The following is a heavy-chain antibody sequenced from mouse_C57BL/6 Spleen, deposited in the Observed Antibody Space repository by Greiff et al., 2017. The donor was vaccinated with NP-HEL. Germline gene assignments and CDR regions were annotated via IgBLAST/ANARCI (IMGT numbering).Heavy chain of an antibody. CDR2: ISDGGSYT. CDR3: ARDGGPYCFDY. J-gene: IGHJ2*01. V-gene: IGHV5-4*01. Sequence: EVQRVESGGGLVKPGGSLKLSCAASGFTFSSYAMSWVRQTPEKRLEWVATISDGGSYTYYPDNVKGRFTISRDNAKNNLYLQVSHLKSEDTAVYYCARDGGPYCFDYWGQGTTLTVSA. D-gene: IGHD1-1*02. CDR1: GFTFSSYA.